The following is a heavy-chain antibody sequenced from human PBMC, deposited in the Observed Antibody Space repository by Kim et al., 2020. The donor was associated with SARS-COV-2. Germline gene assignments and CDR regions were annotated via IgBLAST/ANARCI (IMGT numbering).Heavy chain of an antibody. Sequence: GGSLRLSCSASGFTFSSYAMHWVRQAPGKGLEYVSAISSNGGSTYYADSVKGRFTISRDNSKNTLYLQMSSLRAEDTAVYYCVKDRPYYDILTGYYKGGAWGYFDYWGQGTLVTVSS. J-gene: IGHJ4*02. D-gene: IGHD3-9*01. V-gene: IGHV3-64D*09. CDR3: VKDRPYYDILTGYYKGGAWGYFDY. CDR2: ISSNGGST. CDR1: GFTFSSYA.